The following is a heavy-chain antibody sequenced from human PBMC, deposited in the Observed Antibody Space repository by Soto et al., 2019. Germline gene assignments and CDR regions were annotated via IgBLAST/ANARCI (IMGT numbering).Heavy chain of an antibody. CDR1: KFTFSTFA. CDR3: ARDRVANGNNYDYFDL. CDR2: ISYDGNNK. J-gene: IGHJ4*02. Sequence: QVQLVESGGGVVQPGRSLRLSCAASKFTFSTFAIHWVRQAPGKGLEWVAVISYDGNNKYYSDSVKGRFTISRDNSKNTLYLQMNSLRAEDTAVYYCARDRVANGNNYDYFDLLGQGTLVTVSS. D-gene: IGHD5-12*01. V-gene: IGHV3-30-3*01.